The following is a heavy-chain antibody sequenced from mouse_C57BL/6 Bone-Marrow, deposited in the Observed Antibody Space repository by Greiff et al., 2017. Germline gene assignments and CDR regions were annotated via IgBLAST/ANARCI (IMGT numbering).Heavy chain of an antibody. J-gene: IGHJ3*01. CDR2: IHPNSGST. CDR1: GYTFTSYW. CDR3: AKSARWLRGFAY. D-gene: IGHD2-2*01. Sequence: QVQLQQPGAELVKPGASVKLSCKASGYTFTSYWMHWVKQRPGQGLEWIGMIHPNSGSTNYNEKFKSKATLTVDKSSSTAYMQLSSLTSEDSAVYYGAKSARWLRGFAYWGQGTLVTVSA. V-gene: IGHV1-64*01.